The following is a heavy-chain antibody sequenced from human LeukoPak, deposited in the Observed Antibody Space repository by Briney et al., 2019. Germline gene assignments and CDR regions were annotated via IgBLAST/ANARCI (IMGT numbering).Heavy chain of an antibody. J-gene: IGHJ5*02. D-gene: IGHD2-15*01. Sequence: GGSLRLSWAASGFTVSSNYMSWARQAPGKGLEWVSVIYSGGSTYYADSVKGRFTISRDNSKNTLYLQMNSLRAEDTAVYYCARGYCSGGSCYTLWFDPWGQGTLVTVSS. CDR3: ARGYCSGGSCYTLWFDP. V-gene: IGHV3-53*01. CDR2: IYSGGST. CDR1: GFTVSSNY.